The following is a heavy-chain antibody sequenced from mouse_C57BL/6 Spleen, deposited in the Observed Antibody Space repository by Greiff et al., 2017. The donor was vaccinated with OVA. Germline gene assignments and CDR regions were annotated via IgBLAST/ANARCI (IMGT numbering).Heavy chain of an antibody. J-gene: IGHJ2*01. CDR3: ARRGFITTVVATPYFDY. V-gene: IGHV1-75*01. Sequence: QVQLQQSGPELVKPGASVKISCKASGYTFTDYYINWVKQRPGQGLEWIGWIFPGSGSTYYNEKFKGKATLTVDKSSSTAYMLLSSLTSEDSAVYCCARRGFITTVVATPYFDYWGQGTTLTVSS. CDR1: GYTFTDYY. D-gene: IGHD1-1*01. CDR2: IFPGSGST.